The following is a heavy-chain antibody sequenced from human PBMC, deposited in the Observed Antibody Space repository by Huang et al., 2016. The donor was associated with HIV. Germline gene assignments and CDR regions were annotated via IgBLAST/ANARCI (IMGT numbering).Heavy chain of an antibody. CDR3: ARSEVLVTAVPFDH. CDR2: ISPADSDT. J-gene: IGHJ4*02. V-gene: IGHV5-51*03. Sequence: EVQLVQSEAEVKKPGESLKISCRGSGYSFTNYWIGWVRQRPGEGLEWRGFISPADSDTRYSPSFQGQVTFSADKSTRTAYLQWSSLQASDTAIYYCARSEVLVTAVPFDHWDQGTLVTVSS. CDR1: GYSFTNYW. D-gene: IGHD2-21*02.